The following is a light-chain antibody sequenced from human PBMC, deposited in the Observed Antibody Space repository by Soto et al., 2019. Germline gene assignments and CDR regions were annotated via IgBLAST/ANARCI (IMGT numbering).Light chain of an antibody. CDR1: QRIATY. CDR2: AAS. V-gene: IGKV1-39*01. CDR3: QQSYYTPPT. Sequence: DIQMTQSPSSLSASLGDIVIITCRSSQRIATYLNWYQQKPGKAPNLLIYAASSLQSGVPSRFSGSGSGTDFTLTISSLQPEDFATYYCQQSYYTPPTFGGGTKVDIK. J-gene: IGKJ4*01.